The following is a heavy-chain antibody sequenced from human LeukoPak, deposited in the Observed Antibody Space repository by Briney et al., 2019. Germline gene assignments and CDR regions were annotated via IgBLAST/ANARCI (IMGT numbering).Heavy chain of an antibody. J-gene: IGHJ3*02. CDR1: GYTFTSYG. Sequence: GASVKVSCKASGYTFTSYGISWVRQAPGQGLEWMGWISAYNGNTNYAQKLQGRVTMTTDTSTSTAYMELRSLRSDDTAVYYCARGAMVRGASWGAFDIWGQGTMVTVSS. V-gene: IGHV1-18*01. CDR3: ARGAMVRGASWGAFDI. D-gene: IGHD3-10*01. CDR2: ISAYNGNT.